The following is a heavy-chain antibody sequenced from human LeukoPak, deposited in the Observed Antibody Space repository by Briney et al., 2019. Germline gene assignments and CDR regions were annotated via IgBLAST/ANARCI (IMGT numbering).Heavy chain of an antibody. Sequence: GRSLRLSCAASGFTFSSYAMSWVRQAPGKGLEWVSAISGSGGSTYYADSVKGRFTISRDNSENTLYLQMNSLRAEDTAVYYCAKGAYSSGWRYYFDYWGQGTLVTVSS. D-gene: IGHD6-19*01. J-gene: IGHJ4*02. V-gene: IGHV3-23*01. CDR1: GFTFSSYA. CDR2: ISGSGGST. CDR3: AKGAYSSGWRYYFDY.